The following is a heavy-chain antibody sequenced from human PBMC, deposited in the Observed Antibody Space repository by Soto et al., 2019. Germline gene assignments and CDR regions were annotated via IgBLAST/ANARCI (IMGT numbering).Heavy chain of an antibody. D-gene: IGHD6-13*01. CDR2: IYPGDSDA. Sequence: PGESLKISCKASGYRFTDYYIAWVRQMPGKGLEWMGVIYPGDSDARYSPSFQGQVTISADKSITTTYLQWSSLKASDTAIYYCARQEGNWYKYFQHWGHGTLVTVSS. J-gene: IGHJ1*01. CDR1: GYRFTDYY. CDR3: ARQEGNWYKYFQH. V-gene: IGHV5-51*01.